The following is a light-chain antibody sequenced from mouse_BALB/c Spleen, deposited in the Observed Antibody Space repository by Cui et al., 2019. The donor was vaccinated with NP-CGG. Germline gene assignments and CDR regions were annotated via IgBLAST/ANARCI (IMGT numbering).Light chain of an antibody. CDR3: ALWYSNHWV. Sequence: QAVVTHESVLTTSPGETVTLTCRSRTGAVTSSNYANWVQEKPDHLFTGLIGGTNNRAPGVPARFSGSLIGDKAALTITGTQTEDEAIYFCALWYSNHWVFGGGTKLTVL. CDR1: TGAVTSSNY. CDR2: GTN. V-gene: IGLV1*01. J-gene: IGLJ1*01.